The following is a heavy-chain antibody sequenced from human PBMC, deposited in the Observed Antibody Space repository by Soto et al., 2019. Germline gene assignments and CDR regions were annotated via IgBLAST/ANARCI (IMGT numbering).Heavy chain of an antibody. Sequence: GGSLRLSCAASGFTFSSYAMSWVRQAPGKGLEWVSAISGSGGSTYYADSVKGRFTISRDNSKNTLYLQMNSLRAEDTAVYYCAKDDSRAKALTMIVVVTFDYWGQGTLVTVSS. CDR3: AKDDSRAKALTMIVVVTFDY. CDR2: ISGSGGST. V-gene: IGHV3-23*01. D-gene: IGHD3-22*01. CDR1: GFTFSSYA. J-gene: IGHJ4*02.